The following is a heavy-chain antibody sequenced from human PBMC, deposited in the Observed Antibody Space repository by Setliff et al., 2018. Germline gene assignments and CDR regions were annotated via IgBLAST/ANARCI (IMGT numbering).Heavy chain of an antibody. CDR1: GGPISSYY. CDR2: IYYSGST. D-gene: IGHD6-13*01. Sequence: PSETLSLTCTVSGGPISSYYWSWIRQPPGKGLEWIGYIYYSGSTNYNPSLKSRVTISVDTSKNQFSLKLSSVTAADTAVYYCARDRPIAAAGTFIRYYYYYGMDVWGQGTTVTVSS. CDR3: ARDRPIAAAGTFIRYYYYYGMDV. V-gene: IGHV4-59*01. J-gene: IGHJ6*02.